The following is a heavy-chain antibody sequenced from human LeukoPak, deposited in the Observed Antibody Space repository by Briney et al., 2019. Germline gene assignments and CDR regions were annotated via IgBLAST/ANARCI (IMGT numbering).Heavy chain of an antibody. CDR2: IYYSGST. Sequence: PSETLSLTCTVSGGSISSSSYYWGWIRQPPGKGLEWIGSIYYSGSTYYNPSLKSRVTISVDTSKNQFSLKLCSVTAADTAVYYCARRGGVVPAAILWDWFDPWGQGTLVTVSS. V-gene: IGHV4-39*01. CDR1: GGSISSSSYY. D-gene: IGHD2-2*02. CDR3: ARRGGVVPAAILWDWFDP. J-gene: IGHJ5*02.